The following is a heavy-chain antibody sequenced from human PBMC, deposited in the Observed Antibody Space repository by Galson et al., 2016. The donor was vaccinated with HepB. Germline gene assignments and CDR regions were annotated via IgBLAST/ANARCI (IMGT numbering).Heavy chain of an antibody. D-gene: IGHD2-2*01. CDR1: RLTFSSYW. Sequence: SLRLSCAASRLTFSSYWMTWVRQAPGKGLEWVSVMYSGGGTYYADSVRGRFTISRDNSKNTVYLQMNSLRAEDTAVYYCARGFAVPGRIDYWGQGTLVTVSS. CDR3: ARGFAVPGRIDY. V-gene: IGHV3-66*01. J-gene: IGHJ4*02. CDR2: MYSGGGT.